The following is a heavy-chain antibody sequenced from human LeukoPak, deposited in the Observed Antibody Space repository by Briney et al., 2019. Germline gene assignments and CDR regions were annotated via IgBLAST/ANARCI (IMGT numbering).Heavy chain of an antibody. CDR2: IYYSGST. CDR3: ARLDWNYVDVDY. Sequence: SETLSLTCTVSGGSISSSSYYWGWIRQPPGKGLEWIGSIYYSGSTYYNPSLKSRVTISVDTSKNQFSLKLSSVTAADTAVYYCARLDWNYVDVDYGGQGTLVTVSS. V-gene: IGHV4-39*01. CDR1: GGSISSSSYY. J-gene: IGHJ4*02. D-gene: IGHD1-7*01.